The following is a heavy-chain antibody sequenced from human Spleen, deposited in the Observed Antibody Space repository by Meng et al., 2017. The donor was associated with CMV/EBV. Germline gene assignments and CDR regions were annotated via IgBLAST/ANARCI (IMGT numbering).Heavy chain of an antibody. CDR2: INHSGST. V-gene: IGHV4-34*01. CDR1: GGSFSGYY. Sequence: SETLSLTCAVYGGSFSGYYWSWIRQPPGKGLEWIGEINHSGSTNYNPSLKSRVTISVDTSKNQFSLKLSSVTAADTAVYYCARVPKPYYYDSSGYYSLGYYFDYWGQEPWSPSPQ. CDR3: ARVPKPYYYDSSGYYSLGYYFDY. D-gene: IGHD3-22*01. J-gene: IGHJ4*01.